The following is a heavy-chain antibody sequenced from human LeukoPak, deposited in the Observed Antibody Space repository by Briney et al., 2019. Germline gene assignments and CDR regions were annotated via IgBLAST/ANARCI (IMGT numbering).Heavy chain of an antibody. J-gene: IGHJ4*02. V-gene: IGHV3-21*01. Sequence: GGSLRLSCAASGFTFSSYSMSWVRQAPGKGLEWVSSISSNSDYIYYADSVKGRFTISRDNAKNSLYLQMNSLRAEDTAMYYCARGVDYWGQGTLVTVSS. CDR1: GFTFSSYS. CDR2: ISSNSDYI. CDR3: ARGVDY.